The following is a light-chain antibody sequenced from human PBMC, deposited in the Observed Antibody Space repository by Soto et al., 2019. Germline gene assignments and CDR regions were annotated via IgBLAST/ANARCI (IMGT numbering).Light chain of an antibody. J-gene: IGKJ1*01. Sequence: DIVLTQSPGTLSLSLGERATLSCRASQSVSNSYLAWYQQKPGQAPRLLIYGAASRATGIPDRFSGRGSGTDFTLTISRLEPEDFAVYFCQQYGTSPRTFGQGTKVEI. CDR3: QQYGTSPRT. V-gene: IGKV3-20*01. CDR1: QSVSNSY. CDR2: GAA.